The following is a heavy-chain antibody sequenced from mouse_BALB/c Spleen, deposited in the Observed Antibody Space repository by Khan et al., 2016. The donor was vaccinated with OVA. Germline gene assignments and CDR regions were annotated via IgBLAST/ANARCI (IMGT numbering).Heavy chain of an antibody. CDR1: GFSLTGYG. CDR2: IWGDGST. V-gene: IGHV2-6-7*01. J-gene: IGHJ3*01. Sequence: QVQLQQSGPGLVAPSQSLSITCTVSGFSLTGYGVNWVRQPPGKGLEWLGMIWGDGSTDYNSALKSRLSISKDNSKSQVFLKMNSLQTDDTARYYSARNRYYYGRGLAYWGQGTLVTVSA. D-gene: IGHD1-1*01. CDR3: ARNRYYYGRGLAY.